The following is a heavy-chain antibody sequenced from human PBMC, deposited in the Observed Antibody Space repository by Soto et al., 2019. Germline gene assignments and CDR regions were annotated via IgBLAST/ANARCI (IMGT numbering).Heavy chain of an antibody. D-gene: IGHD3-10*01. Sequence: GGSLRLSCTASGFTFGDYAMNWVRQAPGKGLEWVGFIRGKAYGGTTEYAASVKGRFTISRDDSKSIAYLQMNSLKTEDTALYYCTRGHGSGVRVYWGQGTLVTVSS. V-gene: IGHV3-49*04. J-gene: IGHJ4*02. CDR3: TRGHGSGVRVY. CDR1: GFTFGDYA. CDR2: IRGKAYGGTT.